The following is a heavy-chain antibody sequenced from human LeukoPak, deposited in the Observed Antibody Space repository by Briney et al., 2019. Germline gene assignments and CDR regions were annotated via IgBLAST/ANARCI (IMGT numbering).Heavy chain of an antibody. Sequence: EGSLRLSCAASGFTFSTYGMDWVRQAPGKGLEWVSGIVGSGGTTYYADSVKGRFTISRDNSKNALYLQMNSLRAEDTAVYYCGRDLDWGAFDHWGQGTLVTVSS. J-gene: IGHJ4*02. CDR2: IVGSGGTT. V-gene: IGHV3-23*01. D-gene: IGHD3-9*01. CDR1: GFTFSTYG. CDR3: GRDLDWGAFDH.